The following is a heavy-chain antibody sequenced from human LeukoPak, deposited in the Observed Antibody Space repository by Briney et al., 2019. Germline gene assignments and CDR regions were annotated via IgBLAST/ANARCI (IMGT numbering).Heavy chain of an antibody. J-gene: IGHJ5*02. CDR2: IRYDGSNE. Sequence: PGGSLRLSCTASGFTSSNSGMHWVRQAPGKGLEWVAFIRYDGSNEFYVDSVKGRFTISRDNSMNTLNLQMSSLRPEDTAVYYCARSVAGITWFDPWGQGTLVTVSS. D-gene: IGHD6-19*01. V-gene: IGHV3-30*02. CDR1: GFTSSNSG. CDR3: ARSVAGITWFDP.